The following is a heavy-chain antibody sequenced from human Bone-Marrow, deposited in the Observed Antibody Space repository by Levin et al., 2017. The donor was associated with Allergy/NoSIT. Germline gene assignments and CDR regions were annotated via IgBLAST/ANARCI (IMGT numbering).Heavy chain of an antibody. J-gene: IGHJ3*02. D-gene: IGHD5-12*01. Sequence: ASVKVSCKASGYTFTGYYMHWVRQAPGQGLEWMGRINPNSGGTNYAQKFQGRVTMTRDTSISTAYMELSRLRSDDTAVYYCARASPRTNVDIVATIRGPYAAFDIWGQGTMVTVSS. CDR3: ARASPRTNVDIVATIRGPYAAFDI. CDR1: GYTFTGYY. V-gene: IGHV1-2*06. CDR2: INPNSGGT.